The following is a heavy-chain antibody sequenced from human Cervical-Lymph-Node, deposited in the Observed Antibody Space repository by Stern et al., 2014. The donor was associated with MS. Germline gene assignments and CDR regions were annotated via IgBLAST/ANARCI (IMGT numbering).Heavy chain of an antibody. J-gene: IGHJ6*02. CDR1: GFTFSSYG. Sequence: VQLVESGGGVVQPGRSVRVSCAASGFTFSSYGMHWVRQAPGKGLEWVAVIWYDGSKKSYAESVKGRFTISRDNSKNTLYLQMNSLRAEDTAVYYCARSSSPSPYYYYGMDVWGQGTTVTVSS. D-gene: IGHD6-13*01. V-gene: IGHV3-33*01. CDR3: ARSSSPSPYYYYGMDV. CDR2: IWYDGSKK.